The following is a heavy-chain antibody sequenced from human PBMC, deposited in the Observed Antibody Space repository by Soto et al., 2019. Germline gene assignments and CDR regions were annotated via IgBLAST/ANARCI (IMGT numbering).Heavy chain of an antibody. Sequence: EVQLLESGGGLVQPGGSLRLSCAASGITISNYPMSWVLQAPGKGLDWVSGISGSGDRTYYADSAKGRFTISKDISRNSLSLQLYSLGVEDTAVYFCVKDDGGYPSTAPHWGQGTLVTVSS. CDR2: ISGSGDRT. J-gene: IGHJ4*01. CDR3: VKDDGGYPSTAPH. V-gene: IGHV3-23*01. D-gene: IGHD3-22*01. CDR1: GITISNYP.